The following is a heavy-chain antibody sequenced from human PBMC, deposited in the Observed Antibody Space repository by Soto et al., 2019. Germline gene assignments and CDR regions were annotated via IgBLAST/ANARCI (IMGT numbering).Heavy chain of an antibody. J-gene: IGHJ6*02. D-gene: IGHD3-10*01. V-gene: IGHV5-51*01. Sequence: PVESLMISCEGPGYSFTCYWIAWVRQMPGKGLEWMGIIYPGDSDTRYSPSFQGQVTISADKSIRTVYLQWSSLKASDTAMYYCARFAGNFYKTQDVGAQGTTDHVSS. CDR1: GYSFTCYW. CDR3: ARFAGNFYKTQDV. CDR2: IYPGDSDT.